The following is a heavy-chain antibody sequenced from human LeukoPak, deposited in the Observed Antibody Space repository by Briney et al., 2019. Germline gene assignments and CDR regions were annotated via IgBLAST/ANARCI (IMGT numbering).Heavy chain of an antibody. Sequence: GGSLRLSCAASGSTFSSYAMSWVRQAPGKGLEWVSAISGSGGSTYYADSVKGRFTISRDNSKNTLYLQMNSLRAEDTAVYYCAVDTAMVTTPDYWGQGTLVTVSP. CDR1: GSTFSSYA. CDR3: AVDTAMVTTPDY. J-gene: IGHJ4*02. D-gene: IGHD5-18*01. CDR2: ISGSGGST. V-gene: IGHV3-23*01.